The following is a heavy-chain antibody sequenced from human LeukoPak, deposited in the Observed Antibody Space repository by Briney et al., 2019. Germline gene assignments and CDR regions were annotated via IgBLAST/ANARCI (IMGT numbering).Heavy chain of an antibody. CDR1: GDSISSYY. V-gene: IGHV4-4*07. D-gene: IGHD2-15*01. CDR2: IYTSGST. CDR3: ARNSRPSGSCYENRGYFDY. J-gene: IGHJ4*02. Sequence: SETLSLTCTVSGDSISSYYWNWIRQPAGKGLEWIGRIYTSGSTNYNPSLKSRVTISVDTSKNQFSLKLSSVTAADTAVYYCARNSRPSGSCYENRGYFDYWGQGTLVTVSS.